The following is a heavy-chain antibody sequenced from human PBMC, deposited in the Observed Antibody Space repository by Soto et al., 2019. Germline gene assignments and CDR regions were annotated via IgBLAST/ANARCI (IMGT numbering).Heavy chain of an antibody. J-gene: IGHJ5*02. V-gene: IGHV1-69*01. CDR2: IIPIFGTA. CDR1: GGTFSSYA. CDR3: AREGGYCSGGSCYSGRGPSWFDP. D-gene: IGHD2-15*01. Sequence: QVQLVQSGAEVKKPGSSVKVSCKASGGTFSSYAISWVRQAPGQGLEWMGGIIPIFGTANYAQKFQGRVTITADESTSTASMELSSLRSEDTAVYYCAREGGYCSGGSCYSGRGPSWFDPWGQGTLVTVSS.